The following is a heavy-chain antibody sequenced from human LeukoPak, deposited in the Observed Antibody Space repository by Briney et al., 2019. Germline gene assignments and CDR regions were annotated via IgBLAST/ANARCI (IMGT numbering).Heavy chain of an antibody. CDR2: INPDSGGT. CDR1: GYTFTGYY. Sequence: GASVKVSCKASGYTFTGYYMHWVRQAPGQRLEWVGWINPDSGGTNYAQKFQGRATMTRDTSIRTAYMELSRLRSDDTAVYYCARVDDRGHYYDSSGPRKLFDYWGQGTLVTVSS. J-gene: IGHJ4*02. CDR3: ARVDDRGHYYDSSGPRKLFDY. D-gene: IGHD3-22*01. V-gene: IGHV1-2*02.